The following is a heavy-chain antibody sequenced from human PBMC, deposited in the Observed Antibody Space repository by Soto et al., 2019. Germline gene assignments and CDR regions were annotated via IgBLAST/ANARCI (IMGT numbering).Heavy chain of an antibody. CDR2: ISYDGSNK. CDR3: ARGDSSDNYYYYGMDV. CDR1: GCTFSSYA. D-gene: IGHD6-25*01. V-gene: IGHV3-30-3*01. Sequence: XGSLIVSCAASGCTFSSYAMHWVHKAPGRGLEWVAVISYDGSNKYYADSVKGRFTISRDNSKNTLYLQMNSLRAEDTAVYYCARGDSSDNYYYYGMDVSRQGTMVTVSS. J-gene: IGHJ6*02.